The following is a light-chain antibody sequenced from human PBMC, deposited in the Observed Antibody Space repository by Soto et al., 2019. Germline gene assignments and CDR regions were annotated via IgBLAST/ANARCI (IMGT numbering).Light chain of an antibody. CDR1: QSVSSSF. V-gene: IGKV3-20*01. CDR2: AAS. Sequence: EIVLTQSPGTLSLSPGERATLSCRASQSVSSSFLAWYQQKPGQAPRLLIYAASSRATGIPDRFSGSGSGTDFTLTISRLEPEDFAVYYCQQYSSSPYTFGQGTNLEIK. J-gene: IGKJ2*01. CDR3: QQYSSSPYT.